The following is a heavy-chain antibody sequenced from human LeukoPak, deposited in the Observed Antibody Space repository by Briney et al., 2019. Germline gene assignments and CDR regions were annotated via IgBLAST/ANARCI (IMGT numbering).Heavy chain of an antibody. CDR2: IGSNGVDT. V-gene: IGHV3-23*01. Sequence: SSSSYYWGWARQAPGKGLEWVSGIGSNGVDTYYADSAKGRFTISRDNSKNTVYLQMNSLRAEDTALYYCVKAYTTSGTYSEPWGQGTLVTVSS. CDR1: SSSSYY. CDR3: VKAYTTSGTYSEP. D-gene: IGHD1-26*01. J-gene: IGHJ4*02.